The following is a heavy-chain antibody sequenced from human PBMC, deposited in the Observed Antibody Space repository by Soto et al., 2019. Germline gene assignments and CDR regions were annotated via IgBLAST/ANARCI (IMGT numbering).Heavy chain of an antibody. CDR3: ARAGDLYSSSSEGWFDP. D-gene: IGHD6-6*01. CDR2: MNTNSGNT. CDR1: GYTFTSYD. V-gene: IGHV1-8*01. Sequence: QVQLVQSGAEVKKPGASVKVSCKASGYTFTSYDINWVRQATGQGLEWMGWMNTNSGNTGYAQKFQGRVSMTRNTSISTDYMELSSLRSEDTAVYYCARAGDLYSSSSEGWFDPWGQGTLVTVSS. J-gene: IGHJ5*02.